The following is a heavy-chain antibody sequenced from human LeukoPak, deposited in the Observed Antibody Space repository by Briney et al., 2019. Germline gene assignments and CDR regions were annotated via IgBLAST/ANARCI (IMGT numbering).Heavy chain of an antibody. CDR3: ARDERGYSSPIDY. Sequence: PGRSLRLSCAASGFTFSSYAMHWVRQAPGKGLEWVAVISYDGSNKYYADSVKGRFTISRDNSKNTLYLQMNSLRAEDTAVYYFARDERGYSSPIDYWGQGTLVTVSS. CDR1: GFTFSSYA. J-gene: IGHJ4*02. V-gene: IGHV3-30-3*01. CDR2: ISYDGSNK. D-gene: IGHD5-18*01.